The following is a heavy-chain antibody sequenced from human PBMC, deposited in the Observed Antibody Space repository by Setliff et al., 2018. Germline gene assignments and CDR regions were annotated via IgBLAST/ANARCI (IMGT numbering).Heavy chain of an antibody. V-gene: IGHV1-18*01. Sequence: RASVKVSCKASGYPFNNYGISWLRQTPGQGLEWMGWIGGHNDDPLFAQKFQGRVTMTRDTSTSTVYMELSSLRSEDTAVYYCARAPLESGYNYGQGHYFDYWGQGTLVTVSS. CDR1: GYPFNNYG. CDR3: ARAPLESGYNYGQGHYFDY. CDR2: IGGHNDDP. D-gene: IGHD5-18*01. J-gene: IGHJ4*02.